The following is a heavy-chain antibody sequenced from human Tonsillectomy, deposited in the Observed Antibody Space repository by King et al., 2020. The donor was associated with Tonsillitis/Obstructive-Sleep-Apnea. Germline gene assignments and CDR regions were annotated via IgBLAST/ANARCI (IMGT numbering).Heavy chain of an antibody. Sequence: VQLVESGAEVKKPGESLRISCKGSGYSFTSYWISWVRQMPGRGLEWMGTIDPSDSYTNYSPSFQGHVTISTDKSISTAYLQWSSLKASDTAMYYCARHVEGTSYGLENFYCYAMDVWGQGTTVTVS. CDR1: GYSFTSYW. CDR3: ARHVEGTSYGLENFYCYAMDV. D-gene: IGHD5-18*01. CDR2: IDPSDSYT. V-gene: IGHV5-10-1*03. J-gene: IGHJ6*02.